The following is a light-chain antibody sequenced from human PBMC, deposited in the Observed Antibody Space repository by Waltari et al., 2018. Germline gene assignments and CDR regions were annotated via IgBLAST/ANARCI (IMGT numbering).Light chain of an antibody. J-gene: IGLJ2*01. CDR2: AVS. CDR1: TSVVGNFKG. CDR3: SSYAGSSKGV. V-gene: IGLV2-23*02. Sequence: ALPQPASVSGPPGRSIPISCPGTTSVVGNFKGVSWYQQHPGKAPKLMIYAVSKRPSGVSDRFSGSKSGDMASLTISGLQPEDEAEYFCSSYAGSSKGVFGGGTKVTVL.